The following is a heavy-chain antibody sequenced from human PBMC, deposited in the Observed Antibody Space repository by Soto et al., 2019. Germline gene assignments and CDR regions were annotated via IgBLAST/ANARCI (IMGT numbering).Heavy chain of an antibody. D-gene: IGHD3-10*01. V-gene: IGHV1-18*01. Sequence: QVQMVQSGAEVKKPGASVKVSCKASGYTFTTYGLSWVRQAPGQGLEWMGWISPYYGYTKYAQKVQDRVTMTTDTATSTAYMELRSLRSDDTAVYYCVREEEVIWGVVSLAYWGQGTLVTVSS. CDR3: VREEEVIWGVVSLAY. CDR1: GYTFTTYG. J-gene: IGHJ4*02. CDR2: ISPYYGYT.